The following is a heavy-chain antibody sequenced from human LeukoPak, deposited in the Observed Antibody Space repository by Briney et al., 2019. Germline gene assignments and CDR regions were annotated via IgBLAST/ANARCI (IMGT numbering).Heavy chain of an antibody. CDR3: ARVGAVAGTGDY. CDR1: GGTFSSYA. CDR2: IIPIFGTA. Sequence: GASVRVSCKASGGTFSSYAISWVRQAPGQGLEWMGGIIPIFGTANYAQKFQGRVTITADESTSAAYMELSSLRSEDTAVYYCARVGAVAGTGDYWGQGTLVTVSS. V-gene: IGHV1-69*13. D-gene: IGHD6-19*01. J-gene: IGHJ4*02.